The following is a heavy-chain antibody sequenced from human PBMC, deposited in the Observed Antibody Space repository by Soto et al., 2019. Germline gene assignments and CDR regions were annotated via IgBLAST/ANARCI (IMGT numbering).Heavy chain of an antibody. CDR3: ARSSSWSYYFDY. V-gene: IGHV3-33*01. J-gene: IGHJ4*02. D-gene: IGHD6-13*01. CDR2: IWYDGSNK. CDR1: GFTFSSYG. Sequence: QVQLVESGGGVVQPGRSLRLSCAAYGFTFSSYGMHWVRQAPGKGLEWVAVIWYDGSNKYYADSVKGRFTISRDNSKNTLYLQMNSLRAEDTAVYYCARSSSWSYYFDYWGQGTLVTVSS.